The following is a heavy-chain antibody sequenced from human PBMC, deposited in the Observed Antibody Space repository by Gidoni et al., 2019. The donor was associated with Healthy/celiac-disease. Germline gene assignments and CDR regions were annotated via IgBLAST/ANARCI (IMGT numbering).Heavy chain of an antibody. D-gene: IGHD3-10*01. J-gene: IGHJ6*02. CDR3: ARDTMVRGVDYYYYGMDV. V-gene: IGHV4-31*02. CDR1: GASISRGGSY. CDR2: IYYSGST. Sequence: QLPLQESGPGLLKHSQTLSLTGSVPGASISRGGSYWSWIRQHPGKGLEWIGYIYYSGSTYYNPSLKSRVTISVDTSKNQFSLKLSSVTAADTAVYYCARDTMVRGVDYYYYGMDVWGQGTTVTVSS.